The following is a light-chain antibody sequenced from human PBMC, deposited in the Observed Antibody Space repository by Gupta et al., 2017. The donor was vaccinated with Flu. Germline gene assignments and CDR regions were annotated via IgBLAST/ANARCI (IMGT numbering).Light chain of an antibody. V-gene: IGKV3-15*01. Sequence: EIVMTQSPATLSVSPGERATLSCRASQSVSSDLAWYQQKPGQAPRLLIYGASTRATGVPARFSGDGYGTDFTLTISSLQSEDFAVYYCQRYDDWPGTFGQGTKVEIK. CDR1: QSVSSD. J-gene: IGKJ1*01. CDR3: QRYDDWPGT. CDR2: GAS.